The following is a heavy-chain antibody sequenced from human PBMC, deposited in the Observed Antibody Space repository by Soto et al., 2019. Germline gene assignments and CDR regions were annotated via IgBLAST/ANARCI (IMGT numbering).Heavy chain of an antibody. J-gene: IGHJ6*03. CDR1: GGSISSYY. CDR3: ASTVTMRAHYYYYYYMDV. D-gene: IGHD4-17*01. Sequence: SETLSLTCTVSGGSISSYYWSWIRQPPGKGLEWIGYIYYSGSTNYNPSLKSRVTIPVNTSKNQFSLKLSSVTAADTAVYYCASTVTMRAHYYYYYYMDVWGKGTTVTVSS. V-gene: IGHV4-59*01. CDR2: IYYSGST.